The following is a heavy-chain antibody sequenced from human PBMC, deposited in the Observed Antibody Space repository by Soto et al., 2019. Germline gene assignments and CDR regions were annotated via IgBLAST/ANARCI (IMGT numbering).Heavy chain of an antibody. D-gene: IGHD6-13*01. CDR2: INPNSGGT. J-gene: IGHJ6*02. Sequence: ASVKVSCKASGYTFTGYYMHWVRQAPGQGLEWMGWINPNSGGTNYAQKFQGRVTMTRDTSISTAYMELSRLRSDDTAVYYCARERAAGIGDYFYYYGMDVWGQRTTVTVSS. V-gene: IGHV1-2*02. CDR3: ARERAAGIGDYFYYYGMDV. CDR1: GYTFTGYY.